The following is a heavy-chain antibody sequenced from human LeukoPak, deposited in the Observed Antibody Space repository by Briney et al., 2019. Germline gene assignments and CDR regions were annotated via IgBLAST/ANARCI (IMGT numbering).Heavy chain of an antibody. CDR3: ARDRRSTLDY. V-gene: IGHV3-48*01. CDR2: ISSSGSTI. Sequence: GGSLRLSCAASGFTFSSYSMNWVRQAPGKGLEWVSYISSSGSTIYYADSVKGRFTISRDNSKNTLYLQMNSLRAEDTAVYYCARDRRSTLDYWGQGTLVTVSS. J-gene: IGHJ4*02. CDR1: GFTFSSYS.